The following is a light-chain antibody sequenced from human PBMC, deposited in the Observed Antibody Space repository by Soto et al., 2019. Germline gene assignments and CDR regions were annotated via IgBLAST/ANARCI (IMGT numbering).Light chain of an antibody. CDR2: KAS. CDR1: QSISSW. J-gene: IGKJ1*01. Sequence: DIQMTQSPSTLSASVGDRVTITCRASQSISSWLAWYQQKPGTAPKLLIYKASTLQTGVPSRFSGSGSGTEFTLTISSLQPDDFATYYCQQYNDNWTCGQGTKV. CDR3: QQYNDNWT. V-gene: IGKV1-5*03.